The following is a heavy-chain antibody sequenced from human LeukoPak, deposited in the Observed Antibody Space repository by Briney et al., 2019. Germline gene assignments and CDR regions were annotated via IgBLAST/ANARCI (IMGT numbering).Heavy chain of an antibody. Sequence: SVKVSCKASGGTFSSYAISWVRQAPGQGLEWMGGIIPIFGTANYAQKFQGRVTITADKSTSTAYMELSSLRSEDTAVYNCARAYFGVWGSYRYHNWFDPWGQGTLVTVSS. CDR3: ARAYFGVWGSYRYHNWFDP. J-gene: IGHJ5*02. CDR1: GGTFSSYA. D-gene: IGHD3-16*02. CDR2: IIPIFGTA. V-gene: IGHV1-69*06.